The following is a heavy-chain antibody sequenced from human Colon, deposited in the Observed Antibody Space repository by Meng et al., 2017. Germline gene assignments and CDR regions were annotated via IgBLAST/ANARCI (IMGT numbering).Heavy chain of an antibody. CDR2: TSHSGST. CDR1: GGVISRSDW. J-gene: IGHJ4*02. V-gene: IGHV4-4*02. Sequence: QVQLQESGPGLGKPSETLPLTVAAPGGVISRSDWWSWVRQHPGKGLEWIGETSHSGSTNYSPSLKSRVTISLDKSKNQLSLKLNSVTAADTAVYYCASSDYYRSDYWGQGTLVTVSS. D-gene: IGHD3-22*01. CDR3: ASSDYYRSDY.